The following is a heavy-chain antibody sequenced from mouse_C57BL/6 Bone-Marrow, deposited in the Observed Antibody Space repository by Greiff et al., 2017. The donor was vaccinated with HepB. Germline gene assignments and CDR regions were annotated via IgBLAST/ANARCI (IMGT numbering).Heavy chain of an antibody. CDR2: IDPSDSYT. J-gene: IGHJ3*01. V-gene: IGHV1-59*01. D-gene: IGHD1-1*01. CDR3: ARCSSYGFAY. Sequence: VQLQQPGAELVRPGTSVKLSCKASGYTFTSYWMHWVKQRPGQGLEWIGVIDPSDSYTNYNQKFKGKATLTVDTSSSTAYMQLSSLTSEDSAVYYCARCSSYGFAYWGQGTLVTVSA. CDR1: GYTFTSYW.